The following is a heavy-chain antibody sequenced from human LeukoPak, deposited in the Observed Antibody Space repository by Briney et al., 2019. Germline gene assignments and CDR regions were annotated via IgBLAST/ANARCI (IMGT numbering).Heavy chain of an antibody. CDR1: GFTFSSYA. J-gene: IGHJ4*02. Sequence: GGSLRLSCAASGFTFSSYAMHWVRQAPGKGLEWVAVISYDGSNKYYADSVKGRFTISRDNSKNTLYLQMNSLRAEDTAVYYCARDHLTGGIVGATPVGYWGQGTLVTVSS. D-gene: IGHD1-26*01. CDR3: ARDHLTGGIVGATPVGY. V-gene: IGHV3-30*04. CDR2: ISYDGSNK.